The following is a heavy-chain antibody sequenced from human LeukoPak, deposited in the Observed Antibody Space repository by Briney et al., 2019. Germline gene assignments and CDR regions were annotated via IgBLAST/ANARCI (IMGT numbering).Heavy chain of an antibody. J-gene: IGHJ3*01. Sequence: GGSLRLSCAASGXPFRDYYMSWVRQAPGKGLEWLSYISSSDTYTYYADSVRGRFSISRDNANNSLFLHMNSLRAEDTAVYYCARSRGFHSMDSFPVWGQGTMVIVSS. D-gene: IGHD3-10*01. CDR1: GXPFRDYY. V-gene: IGHV3-11*03. CDR2: ISSSDTYT. CDR3: ARSRGFHSMDSFPV.